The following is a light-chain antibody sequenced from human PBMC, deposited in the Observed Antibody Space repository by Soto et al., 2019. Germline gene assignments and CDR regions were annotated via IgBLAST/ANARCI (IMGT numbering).Light chain of an antibody. CDR3: QQYGSSPWT. CDR1: QSVSSSY. Sequence: EIVLTQSPATLSLSPGERATLSCRASQSVSSSYLAWYQQKPGQAPRLLIYGASSRATGIPDRFSGSGSGTDFTLTISILEPEDFAVYYCQQYGSSPWTFGQGTKVDI. J-gene: IGKJ1*01. V-gene: IGKV3-20*01. CDR2: GAS.